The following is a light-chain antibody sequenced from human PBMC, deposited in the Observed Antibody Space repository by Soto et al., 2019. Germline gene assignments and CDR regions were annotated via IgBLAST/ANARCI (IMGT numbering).Light chain of an antibody. J-gene: IGLJ1*01. V-gene: IGLV1-44*01. CDR1: SSYIGSHP. Sequence: QSVLTQPPSASGTPGQRVTISCSGSSSYIGSHPVNWYQQLPGTAPKLLLYGDNQRPSGVPDRFSASKSGASASLAISGLQSEDEATYYCASWDNSLNGLYVFGAGTKVTVL. CDR3: ASWDNSLNGLYV. CDR2: GDN.